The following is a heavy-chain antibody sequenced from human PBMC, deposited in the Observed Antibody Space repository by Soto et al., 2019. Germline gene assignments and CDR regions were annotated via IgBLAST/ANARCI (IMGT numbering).Heavy chain of an antibody. Sequence: GASVQVSCKASGYTFTSYDINWVRQATGQGLEWMGWMNPNSGNTGYAQKFQGRVTMTRNTSISTAYIELSSLRSEDTAVYYCARPIYTAYYSSGWKYAFDIWGQGTMVTVSS. J-gene: IGHJ3*02. D-gene: IGHD6-19*01. V-gene: IGHV1-8*01. CDR2: MNPNSGNT. CDR1: GYTFTSYD. CDR3: ARPIYTAYYSSGWKYAFDI.